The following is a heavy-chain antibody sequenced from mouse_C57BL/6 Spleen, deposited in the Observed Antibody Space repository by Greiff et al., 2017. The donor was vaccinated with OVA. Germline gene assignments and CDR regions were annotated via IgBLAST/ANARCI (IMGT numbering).Heavy chain of an antibody. CDR3: ARADYGGGYYAMDY. J-gene: IGHJ4*01. Sequence: EVQRVESGPGLVKPSQSLSLTCSVTGYSITSGYYWNWIRQFPGNKLEWMGYISYDGSNNYNPSLKNRISITRDTSKNQFFLKLNSVTTEDTATYYCARADYGGGYYAMDYWGQGTSVTVSS. CDR1: GYSITSGYY. D-gene: IGHD2-4*01. V-gene: IGHV3-6*01. CDR2: ISYDGSN.